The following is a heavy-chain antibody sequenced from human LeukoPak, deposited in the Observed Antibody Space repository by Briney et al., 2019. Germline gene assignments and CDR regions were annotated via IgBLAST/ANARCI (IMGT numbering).Heavy chain of an antibody. CDR2: IYYSGST. V-gene: IGHV4-59*01. J-gene: IGHJ6*03. CDR1: GGSISSYY. CDR3: ARTMTTVTTYYYYYMDV. D-gene: IGHD4-11*01. Sequence: KTSETLSLTCTVSGGSISSYYWSWIRQPPGKGLEWIGYIYYSGSTNYNPSLKSRVTISVDTPKNQFSLKLSSVTAADTAVYYCARTMTTVTTYYYYYMDVWGKGTTVTVSS.